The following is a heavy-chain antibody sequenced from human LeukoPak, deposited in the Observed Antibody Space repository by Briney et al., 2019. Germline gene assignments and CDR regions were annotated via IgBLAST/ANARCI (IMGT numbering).Heavy chain of an antibody. V-gene: IGHV4-59*08. CDR2: IYYSGST. CDR3: ARLASGSYGPLTPFDY. CDR1: GGSISSYY. J-gene: IGHJ4*02. Sequence: SETLSLTCTVSGGSISSYYWSWIRHPPGKGLEWIGDIYYSGSTNYNPSLKSRVTISVDTSKNQFSLRLSSMTAADTAVYYSARLASGSYGPLTPFDYWGQGTLVTVSS. D-gene: IGHD1-26*01.